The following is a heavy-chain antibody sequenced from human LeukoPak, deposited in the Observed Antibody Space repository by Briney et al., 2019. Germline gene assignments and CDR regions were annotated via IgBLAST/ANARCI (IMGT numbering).Heavy chain of an antibody. D-gene: IGHD3-3*01. CDR3: ARQSAGSGYYFDY. CDR2: IYPGDSDT. Sequence: GESLKISCKGSGYSFTNYWIGWVRQMPGKGPEWMGIIYPGDSDTRYSPSFQGQVTISADKSISTAYLQWSSLKASDTAIYYCARQSAGSGYYFDYWGQGTLVTVSS. CDR1: GYSFTNYW. V-gene: IGHV5-51*01. J-gene: IGHJ4*02.